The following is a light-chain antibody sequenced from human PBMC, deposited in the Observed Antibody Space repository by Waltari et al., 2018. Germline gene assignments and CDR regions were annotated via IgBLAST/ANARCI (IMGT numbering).Light chain of an antibody. CDR3: CSYAGSSIFVV. Sequence: QSALTQPASVSGSPGQSITISCTGTSRDIGRYKLVSWYQHHPGKAPKLLIYEGSKRPSGVSNRFSGSKSGNTASLTISGLQTEDEADYYCCSYAGSSIFVVFGGGTKLTVL. V-gene: IGLV2-23*03. J-gene: IGLJ2*01. CDR1: SRDIGRYKL. CDR2: EGS.